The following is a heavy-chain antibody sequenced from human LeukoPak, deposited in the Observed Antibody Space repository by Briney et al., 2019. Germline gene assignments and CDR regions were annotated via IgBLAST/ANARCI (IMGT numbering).Heavy chain of an antibody. CDR3: AKNYYDSSGYYYFDY. CDR2: ISGSGGST. Sequence: PGGSLRLSCAASGFTFSSYAMSWVRQAPGKGLECVSAISGSGGSTYYADSVKGRFTISRDNSKNTLYLQMNSLRAEDTAVYYCAKNYYDSSGYYYFDYWGQGTLVTVSS. V-gene: IGHV3-23*01. J-gene: IGHJ4*02. CDR1: GFTFSSYA. D-gene: IGHD3-22*01.